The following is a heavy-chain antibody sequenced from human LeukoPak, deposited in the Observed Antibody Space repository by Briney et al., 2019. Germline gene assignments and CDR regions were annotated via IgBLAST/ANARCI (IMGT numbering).Heavy chain of an antibody. V-gene: IGHV4-59*01. CDR2: IYYSGST. CDR3: ARVGGDIVVVPAAIGAFDI. D-gene: IGHD2-2*02. CDR1: GGSISSYY. Sequence: SETLSLTCTVSGGSISSYYWSRIRQPPGKGLEWIGYIYYSGSTNYNPSLKSRVTISVDTSKNQFSLKLSSVTAADTAVYYCARVGGDIVVVPAAIGAFDIWGQGTMVTVSS. J-gene: IGHJ3*02.